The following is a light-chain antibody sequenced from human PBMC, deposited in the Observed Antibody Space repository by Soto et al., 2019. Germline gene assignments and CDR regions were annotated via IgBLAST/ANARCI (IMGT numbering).Light chain of an antibody. V-gene: IGKV3-20*01. CDR1: QSVSSSY. CDR3: QQYGSSIT. Sequence: ESVLAQSPGTLSLSPGERATLSCRASQSVSSSYLAWYQQKPGQAPRLLIYGASSRATGIPDRFSGSGSGTDFTLTISSLEPEDFAVYYCQQYGSSITFGQGTRLEIK. J-gene: IGKJ5*01. CDR2: GAS.